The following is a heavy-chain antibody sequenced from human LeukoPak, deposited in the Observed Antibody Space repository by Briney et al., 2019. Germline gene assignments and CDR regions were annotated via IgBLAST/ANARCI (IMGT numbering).Heavy chain of an antibody. CDR1: GFTFSGYW. V-gene: IGHV3-74*01. D-gene: IGHD7-27*01. CDR2: INHDGSNR. CDR3: ARAAGNWAIDY. Sequence: GGSLRLSCAASGFTFSGYWMHWVRQAPGKGLVWVSLINHDGSNRNYADSVRGRFTISRDNAKNTLYLQMNSLRAEDTAVYFCARAAGNWAIDYWGQGTPVTVSS. J-gene: IGHJ4*02.